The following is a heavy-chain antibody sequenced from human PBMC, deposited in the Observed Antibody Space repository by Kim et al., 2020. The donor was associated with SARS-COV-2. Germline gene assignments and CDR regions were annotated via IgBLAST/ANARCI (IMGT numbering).Heavy chain of an antibody. CDR3: ARSRYGSGENWFDP. Sequence: SPSFQGQVTISADKSISTAYLQWSSLKASDTAMYYCARSRYGSGENWFDPWGQGTLVTVSS. J-gene: IGHJ5*02. V-gene: IGHV5-51*01. D-gene: IGHD3-10*01.